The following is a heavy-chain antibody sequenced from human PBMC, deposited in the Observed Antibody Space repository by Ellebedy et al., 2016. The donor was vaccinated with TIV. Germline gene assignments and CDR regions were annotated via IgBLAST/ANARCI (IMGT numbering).Heavy chain of an antibody. J-gene: IGHJ4*02. D-gene: IGHD5-18*01. CDR3: ARGLRSGGYTYTALDY. Sequence: GGSLRLSCAASGFSLSPFSAYWMHWVRQAPGKGLVWVSGINRDGSSKSYADSMKGRITISRDNAKNTLYLQMNSLTAEDTAVYYCARGLRSGGYTYTALDYWGQGTLVTVSS. CDR2: INRDGSSK. CDR1: GFSLSPFSAYW. V-gene: IGHV3-74*01.